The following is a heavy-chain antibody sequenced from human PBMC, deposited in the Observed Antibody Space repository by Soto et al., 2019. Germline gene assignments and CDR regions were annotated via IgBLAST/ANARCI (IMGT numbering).Heavy chain of an antibody. CDR3: ARDPGAWRPTYFDY. V-gene: IGHV1-3*01. CDR2: INAGNGNT. D-gene: IGHD3-10*01. J-gene: IGHJ4*02. CDR1: GYTFTSYA. Sequence: EASVKVSCKASGYTFTSYARHWVCQAPGQRLEWMGWINAGNGNTKYSQKFQGRVTITRDTSASTAYMELSSLRSEDTAVYYCARDPGAWRPTYFDYWGQGTLVTVSS.